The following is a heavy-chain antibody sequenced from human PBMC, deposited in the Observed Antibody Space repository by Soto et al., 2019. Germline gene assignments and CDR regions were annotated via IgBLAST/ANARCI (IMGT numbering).Heavy chain of an antibody. CDR1: GGSFSGYY. Sequence: SETLSLTCAVYGGSFSGYYWSWIRQPPGKGLEWIGYIYYSGSTNYNPSLKSRVTISVDTSKNQFSLKLSSVTAADTAVYYCARARDIVVVPAAPPHMLWFDPWGQGTLVTVSS. CDR3: ARARDIVVVPAAPPHMLWFDP. J-gene: IGHJ5*02. V-gene: IGHV4-59*01. D-gene: IGHD2-2*01. CDR2: IYYSGST.